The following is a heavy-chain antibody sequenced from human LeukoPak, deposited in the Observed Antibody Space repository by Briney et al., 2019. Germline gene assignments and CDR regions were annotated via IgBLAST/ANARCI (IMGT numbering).Heavy chain of an antibody. CDR2: INHSGST. Sequence: SETLSLTCAVYGGSFSGYYWSWIRQPPGKGLEWIGEINHSGSTNYNPSLKSRVTISGDTSKNQFSLKLSSVTAADTAVYYCARRNLQLWSSPIDYWGQGTLVTVSS. D-gene: IGHD5-18*01. J-gene: IGHJ4*02. CDR3: ARRNLQLWSSPIDY. V-gene: IGHV4-34*01. CDR1: GGSFSGYY.